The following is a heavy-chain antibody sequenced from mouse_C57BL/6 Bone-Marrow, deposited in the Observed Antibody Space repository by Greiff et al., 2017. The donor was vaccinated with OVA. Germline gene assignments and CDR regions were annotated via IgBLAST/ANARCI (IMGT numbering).Heavy chain of an antibody. CDR2: ISSGGSYT. J-gene: IGHJ2*01. D-gene: IGHD1-1*01. Sequence: EVKLMESGGDLVKPGGSLKLSCAASGFTFSSYGMSWVRQTPDKRLEWVATISSGGSYTYYPDSVKGRITLSSDNANNPLYLQMSSLKTEDTAMYYCARHPKAHYYYGSSYFDYWGQGTTLTVSS. CDR1: GFTFSSYG. CDR3: ARHPKAHYYYGSSYFDY. V-gene: IGHV5-6*01.